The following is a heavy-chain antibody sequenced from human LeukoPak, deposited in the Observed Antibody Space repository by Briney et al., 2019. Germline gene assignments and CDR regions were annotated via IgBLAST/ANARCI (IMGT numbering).Heavy chain of an antibody. CDR3: ARDLWVYYDFWSGYSNWFDP. J-gene: IGHJ5*02. V-gene: IGHV4-61*02. Sequence: PSQTLSLTCTVSGGSISSGSYYWSWIRQPAGKGLEWIGRIYTSGSTNYNPSLKSRVTISVDTSKNQFSLKLSSVTAADTAVYYCARDLWVYYDFWSGYSNWFDPWGQGTLVTVSS. CDR2: IYTSGST. CDR1: GGSISSGSYY. D-gene: IGHD3-3*01.